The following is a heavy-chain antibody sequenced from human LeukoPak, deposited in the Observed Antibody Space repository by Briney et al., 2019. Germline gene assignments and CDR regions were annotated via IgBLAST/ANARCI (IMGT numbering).Heavy chain of an antibody. CDR2: ISAYNGNT. CDR3: ARPLSGYCSGGSCYNDAFDI. V-gene: IGHV1-18*01. CDR1: GYTFTSYG. Sequence: ASVKVSCKASGYTFTSYGISWVRQAPGQGLEWMGWISAYNGNTNYAQKLQGRVTMTTDTSTSTVYMELSSLRSEDTAVYYCARPLSGYCSGGSCYNDAFDIWGQGTMVTVSS. D-gene: IGHD2-15*01. J-gene: IGHJ3*02.